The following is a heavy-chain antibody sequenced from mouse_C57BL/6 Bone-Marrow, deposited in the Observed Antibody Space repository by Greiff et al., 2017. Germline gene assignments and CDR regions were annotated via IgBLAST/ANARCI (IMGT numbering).Heavy chain of an antibody. Sequence: VKLQQPGAELVKPGASVKLSCKASGYTFTSYWMQWVKQRPGQGLEWIGEIDPSDSYTNYNQKFKGKATLTVDTSSSTAYMQLSSLTSEDSAVYYCARGDYYGYADYWGQGTTLTVSS. CDR1: GYTFTSYW. D-gene: IGHD1-2*01. J-gene: IGHJ2*01. V-gene: IGHV1-50*01. CDR2: IDPSDSYT. CDR3: ARGDYYGYADY.